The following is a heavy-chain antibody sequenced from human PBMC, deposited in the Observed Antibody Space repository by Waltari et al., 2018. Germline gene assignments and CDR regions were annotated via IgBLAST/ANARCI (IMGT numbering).Heavy chain of an antibody. Sequence: QVQLQQWGAGLLKPSETLSLTCAVYGGSFSGYYWSWIRQPPGKGLEWIGEINHSGSTNYNPSLKSRVTISVDTSKNQFSLKLSSVTAADTAVYYCARGEGSGFGELLSNDYWGQGTLVTVSS. CDR2: INHSGST. J-gene: IGHJ4*02. CDR1: GGSFSGYY. CDR3: ARGEGSGFGELLSNDY. V-gene: IGHV4-34*01. D-gene: IGHD3-10*01.